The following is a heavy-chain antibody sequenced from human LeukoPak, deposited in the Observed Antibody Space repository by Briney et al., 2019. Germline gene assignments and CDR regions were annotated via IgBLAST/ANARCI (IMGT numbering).Heavy chain of an antibody. V-gene: IGHV3-66*01. D-gene: IGHD6-13*01. CDR2: IYDGGST. CDR1: GFTVSTNY. J-gene: IGHJ1*01. CDR3: TREWYISSWYQGYLQD. Sequence: GGSLRLSCAASGFTVSTNYMSWVRQAPGKGLEWVSVIYDGGSTYYADSVKGRFTISRDNSKNTLYLQMNSLRAEDTAVYYCTREWYISSWYQGYLQDWGQGTLVTVSS.